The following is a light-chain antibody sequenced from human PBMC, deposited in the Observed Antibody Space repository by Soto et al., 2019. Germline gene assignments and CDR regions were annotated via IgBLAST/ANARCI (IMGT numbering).Light chain of an antibody. J-gene: IGKJ3*01. CDR2: GAS. CDR1: QSVSSSY. Sequence: EIVLTQSPGTLSLPPGERSTLSCRASQSVSSSYLAWYQQRPGQAPRLLIYGASTRATGIPDRFSGGGSGTDFTLTINSLQPEDFATYYCQQTYSSSTFGPGTKVDIK. CDR3: QQTYSSST. V-gene: IGKV3-20*01.